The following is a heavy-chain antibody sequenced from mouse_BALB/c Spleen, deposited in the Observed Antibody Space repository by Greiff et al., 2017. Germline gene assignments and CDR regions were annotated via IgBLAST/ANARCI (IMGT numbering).Heavy chain of an antibody. D-gene: IGHD1-1*01. Sequence: QVQLQQSGAELVRPGSSVKISCKASGYAFSSYWMNWVKQRPGQGLEWIGQIYPGDGDTNYNGKFKGKATLTADKSSSTAYMQLSSLTSEDSAVYFCARNYGSSCFDYWGQGTTLTVSS. J-gene: IGHJ2*01. V-gene: IGHV1-80*01. CDR2: IYPGDGDT. CDR3: ARNYGSSCFDY. CDR1: GYAFSSYW.